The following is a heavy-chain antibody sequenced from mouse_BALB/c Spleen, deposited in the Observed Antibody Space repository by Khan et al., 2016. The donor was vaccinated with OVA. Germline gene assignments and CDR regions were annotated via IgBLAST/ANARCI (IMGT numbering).Heavy chain of an antibody. Sequence: QVQLKQSGAELVRPGTSVKMSCKAAGYTFTNYWIGWIKQRPGHGLEWIGDIYPGSGNTNFNENFRGKATLTADTSSSPAYMQLSSLTSEDSAIYYCARPYYYGSRYDTMDAWGQGTSVTVSS. D-gene: IGHD1-1*01. CDR2: IYPGSGNT. CDR1: GYTFTNYW. V-gene: IGHV1-63*02. CDR3: ARPYYYGSRYDTMDA. J-gene: IGHJ4*01.